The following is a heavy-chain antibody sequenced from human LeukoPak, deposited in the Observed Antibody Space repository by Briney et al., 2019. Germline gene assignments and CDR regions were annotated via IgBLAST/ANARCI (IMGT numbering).Heavy chain of an antibody. D-gene: IGHD3-10*01. CDR2: ISSNGGST. V-gene: IGHV3-64*01. CDR1: GFTFSSYS. J-gene: IGHJ3*02. Sequence: GGSQRLSCAASGFTFSSYSMHWVRQAPGKGLEYVSAISSNGGSTYYANSVKGRFTISRDNSKNTLYLQMGSLRADDMALYYCARAEFRAFDIWGQGTMVTVSS. CDR3: ARAEFRAFDI.